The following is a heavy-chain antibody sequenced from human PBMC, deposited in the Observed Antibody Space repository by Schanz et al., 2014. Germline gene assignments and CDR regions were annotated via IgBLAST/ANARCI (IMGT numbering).Heavy chain of an antibody. J-gene: IGHJ4*02. V-gene: IGHV4-30-4*07. CDR2: IYYSGST. CDR3: ARAAGPVDY. Sequence: QVQLQESGPGLVKPSQTLSLTCAVSGGSISSGGYTWSWIRQPPGKGLEWIGYIYYSGSTYYNPSPKSRFTISVDPPKNQFSLMLGSVTAADTAVYYCARAAGPVDYWGQGTLVTVSS. D-gene: IGHD6-13*01. CDR1: GGSISSGGYT.